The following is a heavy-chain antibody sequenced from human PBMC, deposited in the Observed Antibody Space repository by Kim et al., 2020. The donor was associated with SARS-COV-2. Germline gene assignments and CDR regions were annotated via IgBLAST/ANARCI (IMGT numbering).Heavy chain of an antibody. CDR3: ATLPGFGELLTEYSDPPHGDY. CDR1: GYTLTELS. CDR2: FDPEDGET. J-gene: IGHJ4*02. D-gene: IGHD3-10*01. V-gene: IGHV1-24*01. Sequence: ASVKVSCKVSGYTLTELSMHWVRQAPGKGLEWMGGFDPEDGETIYAQKFQGRVTMTEDTSTDTAYMELSSLRSEDTAVYYCATLPGFGELLTEYSDPPHGDYWGQGTLVTVSS.